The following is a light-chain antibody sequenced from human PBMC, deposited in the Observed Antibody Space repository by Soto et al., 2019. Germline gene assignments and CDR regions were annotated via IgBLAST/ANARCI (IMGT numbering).Light chain of an antibody. J-gene: IGKJ3*01. Sequence: EIVLTQSPDTLSLSPGERATLSCRASQSVRSSLAWYQQKPGQAPRLLIYDASNRATGIPARFSGSGSGTDFTLTISSLEPEEFAVYYGQQRSNWPPEVTFGPGTKVDIK. CDR2: DAS. V-gene: IGKV3-11*01. CDR1: QSVRSS. CDR3: QQRSNWPPEVT.